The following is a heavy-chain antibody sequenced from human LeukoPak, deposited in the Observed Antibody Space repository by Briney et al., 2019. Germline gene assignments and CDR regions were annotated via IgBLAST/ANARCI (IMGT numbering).Heavy chain of an antibody. Sequence: GGSLRLSCAASGFIFSRYGMSWVRQAPGKGLEWVSAITGSGDNTYYADSVKGRFTISRDNSKNTLYLQMNSLRTEDTAVYYCAKAHFGVGATHYFDYWGQGTLVTVSS. CDR3: AKAHFGVGATHYFDY. J-gene: IGHJ4*02. CDR1: GFIFSRYG. D-gene: IGHD1-26*01. V-gene: IGHV3-23*01. CDR2: ITGSGDNT.